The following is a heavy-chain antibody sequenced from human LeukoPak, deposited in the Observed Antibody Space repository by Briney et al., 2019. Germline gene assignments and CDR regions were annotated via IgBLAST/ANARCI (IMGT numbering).Heavy chain of an antibody. CDR2: IIPILGIA. D-gene: IGHD3-10*01. J-gene: IGHJ4*02. CDR1: GGTFSSYA. Sequence: VASVKVSCKASGGTFSSYAISWVRQAPGQGLEWMGRIIPILGIANYAQKFQGRVTITADKSTSTAYMELSSLRSEDTAVYYCAGYYYGSGSYYPYYFDYWSQGTLVTVSS. CDR3: AGYYYGSGSYYPYYFDY. V-gene: IGHV1-69*04.